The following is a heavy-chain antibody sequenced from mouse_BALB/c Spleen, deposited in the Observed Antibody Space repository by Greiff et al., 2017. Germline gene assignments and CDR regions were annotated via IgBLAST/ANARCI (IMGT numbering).Heavy chain of an antibody. Sequence: QVQLQQSAAELARPGASVKMSCKASGYTFTSYTMHWVKQRPGQGLEWIGYINPSSGYTEYNQKFKDKTTLTADKSSSTAYMQLSSLTSEDSAVYYCARLGTARPTENYWGQGTTLTVSS. V-gene: IGHV1-4*02. J-gene: IGHJ2*01. D-gene: IGHD3-1*01. CDR2: INPSSGYT. CDR3: ARLGTARPTENY. CDR1: GYTFTSYT.